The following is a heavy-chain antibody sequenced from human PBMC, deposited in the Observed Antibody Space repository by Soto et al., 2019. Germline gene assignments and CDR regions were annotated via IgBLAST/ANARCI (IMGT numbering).Heavy chain of an antibody. CDR1: DFSLSPYW. Sequence: PGGSRRLSWPASDFSLSPYWMHWVRQVPGRGLEWVARLSSDGFGAAYADSVKGRFFISRDIARNTLSLQMNSLRADDTAVYYCARDLGGPDYWGRGTSVTVSS. V-gene: IGHV3-74*03. CDR3: ARDLGGPDY. CDR2: LSSDGFGA. D-gene: IGHD3-16*01. J-gene: IGHJ4*02.